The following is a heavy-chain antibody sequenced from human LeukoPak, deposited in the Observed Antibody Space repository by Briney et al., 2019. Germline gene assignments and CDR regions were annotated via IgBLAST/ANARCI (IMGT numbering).Heavy chain of an antibody. J-gene: IGHJ4*02. CDR3: AGGIAAADT. D-gene: IGHD6-13*01. CDR1: GFTFSSYW. V-gene: IGHV3-74*01. CDR2: INSDGSSR. Sequence: GGSLRLSCAASGFTFSSYWMHWVRQAPGKGLVWVSRINSDGSSRSYADSVKGRFTISRDKAKNTLYLQMNSLRTEDTAVYYCAGGIAAADTWGQGTLVTVSS.